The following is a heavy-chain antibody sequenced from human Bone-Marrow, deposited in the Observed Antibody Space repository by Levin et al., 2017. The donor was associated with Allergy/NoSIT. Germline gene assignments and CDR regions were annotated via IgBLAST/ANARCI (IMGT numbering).Heavy chain of an antibody. Sequence: GGSLRLSCAASGFTVSRNYMSWVRQAPGKGLEWVSLIYSGGDTQYADSVKGRFTISRDNSKNTLYLQMNSLRVDDTAVYYWARDGPGTATGTPWGQGNLVTVSS. CDR3: ARDGPGTATGTP. CDR2: IYSGGDT. CDR1: GFTVSRNY. J-gene: IGHJ4*02. V-gene: IGHV3-66*01. D-gene: IGHD1-7*01.